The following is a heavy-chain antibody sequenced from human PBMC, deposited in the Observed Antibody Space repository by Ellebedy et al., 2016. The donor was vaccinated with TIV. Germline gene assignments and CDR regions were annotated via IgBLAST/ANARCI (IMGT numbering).Heavy chain of an antibody. CDR1: GFTFSSYG. V-gene: IGHV3-30*18. Sequence: GGSLRLSCAASGFTFSSYGMHWVRQAPGKGLEWVAVISYDGSNKYYADSVKGRFTISRDNSKNTLYLQMNSLRAEDTAVYYCAKAGIRGSSWYLYFDYWGQGTLVTVSS. CDR3: AKAGIRGSSWYLYFDY. D-gene: IGHD6-13*01. CDR2: ISYDGSNK. J-gene: IGHJ4*02.